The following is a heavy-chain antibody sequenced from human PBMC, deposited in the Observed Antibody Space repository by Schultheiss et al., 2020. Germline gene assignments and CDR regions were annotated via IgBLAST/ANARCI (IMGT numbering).Heavy chain of an antibody. CDR1: GGSFSGYY. D-gene: IGHD4-23*01. V-gene: IGHV4-34*01. CDR3: ARNSEDGGYSDWEAFDI. J-gene: IGHJ3*02. CDR2: INHSGST. Sequence: SGTLSLTCAVYGGSFSGYYWSWIRQPPGKGLEWVAEINHSGSTIYNPSLKGRVTIAVDTSKNQFCLKLSSVTAADTAVYYCARNSEDGGYSDWEAFDIWGQGTMVTVSS.